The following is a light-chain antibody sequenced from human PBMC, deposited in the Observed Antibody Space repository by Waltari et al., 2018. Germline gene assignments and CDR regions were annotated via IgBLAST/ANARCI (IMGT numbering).Light chain of an antibody. CDR1: SIDVAGYNY. CDR3: CSYAGKWV. CDR2: DVF. V-gene: IGLV2-11*01. J-gene: IGLJ3*02. Sequence: QSALTQPRSVSGSPGQSVTISCPGNSIDVAGYNYVSWYQQHPGKAPKVMIYDVFKRPSGVPDRFSASKSGNTAALTISGLQAEDEADYYCCSYAGKWVFGGGTKLTVL.